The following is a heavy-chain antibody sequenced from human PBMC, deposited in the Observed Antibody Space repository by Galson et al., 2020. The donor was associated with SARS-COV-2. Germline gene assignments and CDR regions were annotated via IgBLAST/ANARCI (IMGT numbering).Heavy chain of an antibody. J-gene: IGHJ2*01. CDR1: EFTFSSFP. CDR3: AKAQGTTTVPTPHFDL. CDR2: IRGSGSGT. D-gene: IGHD4-17*01. Sequence: GGSLRLSCAASEFTFSSFPMNWVRQAPGQGLEWVSTIRGSGSGTYYADSVKGRFTISRDNSKNTLYLQMNRLRAEDTAVYYCAKAQGTTTVPTPHFDLWGRGTLVTVSS. V-gene: IGHV3-23*01.